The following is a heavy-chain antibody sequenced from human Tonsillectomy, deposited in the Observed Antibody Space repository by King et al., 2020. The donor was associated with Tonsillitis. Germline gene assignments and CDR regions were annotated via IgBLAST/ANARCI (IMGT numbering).Heavy chain of an antibody. CDR1: GGSISSDTYY. CDR2: IFYRGRT. V-gene: IGHV4-39*02. CDR3: AKEVGDRLLGYVFEM. D-gene: IGHD1-26*01. J-gene: IGHJ3*02. Sequence: QLQESGPGLVKPSETLSLTCTVSGGSISSDTYYWAWIRQPPGKGLEWLGNIFYRGRTYYNPSLESRVTMSIDTSKNQFSLKLSSVTASDTAVYYCAKEVGDRLLGYVFEMWGQGTMVTVSS.